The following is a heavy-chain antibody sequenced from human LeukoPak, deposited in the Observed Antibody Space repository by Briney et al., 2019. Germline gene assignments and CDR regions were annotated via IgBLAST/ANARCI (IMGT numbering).Heavy chain of an antibody. CDR2: ISSNGGST. Sequence: GGSLRLSCAASGFTFSSYAMHWVRQAPGKGLEYVSAISSNGGSTYYANSVKGRFTIPRDNSKNTLYLQMGSLRAEDMAVYYCARGDRQYYYDSSGYYYEGYWGQGTLVTVSS. D-gene: IGHD3-22*01. CDR1: GFTFSSYA. V-gene: IGHV3-64*01. CDR3: ARGDRQYYYDSSGYYYEGY. J-gene: IGHJ4*02.